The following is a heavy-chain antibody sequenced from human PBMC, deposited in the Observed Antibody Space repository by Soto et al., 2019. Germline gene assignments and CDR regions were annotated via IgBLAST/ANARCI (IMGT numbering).Heavy chain of an antibody. V-gene: IGHV3-9*01. CDR2: INWDSDTI. CDR1: GFTFYDYA. D-gene: IGHD3-10*01. J-gene: IGHJ6*04. Sequence: GGSLRLSCAASGFTFYDYAMHWFRQVPGKGLEWVAGINWDSDTIAYAASVRGRFTISRDNAKNSLYLQMNSLRAEDTALYYCAKDFHTNMALMDVWGTGTTVTVSS. CDR3: AKDFHTNMALMDV.